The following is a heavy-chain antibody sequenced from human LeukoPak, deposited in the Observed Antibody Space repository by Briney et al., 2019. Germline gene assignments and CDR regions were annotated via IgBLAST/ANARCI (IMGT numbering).Heavy chain of an antibody. CDR1: GDSISSSNW. CDR3: ARGLMTTGRSNFDY. V-gene: IGHV4-4*02. J-gene: IGHJ4*02. Sequence: ASETLSLTCTVSGDSISSSNWWSWVRQPPGKGLEWIGEIYHSGSSNYNPSLKSRVTISVDKSKNQFSLKLSSVTAADTAVYYCARGLMTTGRSNFDYWGQGTLVTVSS. D-gene: IGHD4-17*01. CDR2: IYHSGSS.